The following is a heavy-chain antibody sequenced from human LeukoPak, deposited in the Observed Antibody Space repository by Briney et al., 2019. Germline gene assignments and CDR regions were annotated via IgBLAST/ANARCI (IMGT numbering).Heavy chain of an antibody. CDR1: GFTFSSYW. CDR2: IKQDGSEK. V-gene: IGHV3-7*01. D-gene: IGHD1-26*01. CDR3: ARDSIIVGATGGVDY. Sequence: GGSLRLSGAASGFTFSSYWMSWVRQAPGKGLEWVANIKQDGSEKYYVDSVKGRFTISRDNAKNSLYLQMNSLRAEDTAVYYCARDSIIVGATGGVDYWGQGTLVTVSS. J-gene: IGHJ4*02.